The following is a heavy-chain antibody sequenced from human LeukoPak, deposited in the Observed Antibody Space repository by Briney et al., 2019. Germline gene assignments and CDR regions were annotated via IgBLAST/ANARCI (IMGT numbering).Heavy chain of an antibody. D-gene: IGHD3-22*01. J-gene: IGHJ6*03. CDR2: IYTSGST. Sequence: TSETLSLTCTVSGGSISSYYWSWIRQPAGKGLEWIGRIYTSGSTNYNPSLKSRVTMSVDTSKNQFSLKLSSVTAADTAVYYCAREASDSSGYYYSESYYYYMDVWGKGTTVTVSS. CDR3: AREASDSSGYYYSESYYYYMDV. V-gene: IGHV4-4*07. CDR1: GGSISSYY.